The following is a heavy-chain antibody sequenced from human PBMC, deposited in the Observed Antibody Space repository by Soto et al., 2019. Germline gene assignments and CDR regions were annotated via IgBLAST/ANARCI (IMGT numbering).Heavy chain of an antibody. CDR2: ISGSGGST. CDR3: ATGTFNFDS. V-gene: IGHV3-23*01. CDR1: GFTFSSYA. J-gene: IGHJ4*02. Sequence: GGSLRLSCAASGFTFSSYAMSWVRQAPGKGLEWVSSISGSGGSTYYADSVKGRFIISRDNSKSTLYLQMNSLRAEDTAVYYCATGTFNFDSWGQGTLVTVPS.